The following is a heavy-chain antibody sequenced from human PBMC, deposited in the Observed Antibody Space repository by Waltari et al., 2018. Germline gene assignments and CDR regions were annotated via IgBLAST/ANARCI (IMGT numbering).Heavy chain of an antibody. J-gene: IGHJ3*01. CDR3: ARGRGYYYENIAP. D-gene: IGHD3-22*01. V-gene: IGHV1-8*01. CDR1: GYTFTSYD. CDR2: MNPNSGYT. Sequence: QVQLVQSGAEVKRPGASVKVSCKTSGYTFTSYDVHWVRQATGQGLEWMGWMNPNSGYTVYAQKFQGRVTMTSDTSISTAFMELSSLRSDDTAVYYCARGRGYYYENIAPWGQGTMVTVSS.